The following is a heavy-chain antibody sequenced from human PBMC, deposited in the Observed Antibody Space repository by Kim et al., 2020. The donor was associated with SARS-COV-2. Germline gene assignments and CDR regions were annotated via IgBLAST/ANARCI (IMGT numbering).Heavy chain of an antibody. D-gene: IGHD3-22*01. CDR1: GGSISSGGYY. CDR2: IYYSGST. J-gene: IGHJ4*02. Sequence: SETLSLTCTVSGGSISSGGYYWSWIRQHPGKGLEWIGYIYYSGSTYYNPSLKSRVTISVDTSKNQFSLKLSSVTAADTAVYYCARNPKDYYDSSGYFDYWGQGTLVTVSS. V-gene: IGHV4-31*03. CDR3: ARNPKDYYDSSGYFDY.